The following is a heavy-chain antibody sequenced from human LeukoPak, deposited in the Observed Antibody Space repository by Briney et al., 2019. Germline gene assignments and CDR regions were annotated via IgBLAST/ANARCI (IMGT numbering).Heavy chain of an antibody. CDR1: GGSISSYY. Sequence: EPSATLSLTCTVSGGSISSYYWSWIRQPPGKGLEWIGYIYYSGSTNYNPSLKSRVTISVDTSKNQFSLKLSSVTAADTAVYYCARDHGNGDAFDIWGQGTMVTVSS. CDR2: IYYSGST. J-gene: IGHJ3*02. CDR3: ARDHGNGDAFDI. D-gene: IGHD1-14*01. V-gene: IGHV4-59*01.